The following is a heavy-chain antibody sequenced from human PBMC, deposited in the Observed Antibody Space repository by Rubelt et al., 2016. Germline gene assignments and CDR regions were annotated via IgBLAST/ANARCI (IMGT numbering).Heavy chain of an antibody. CDR3: ARGAQRWLQFFDP. J-gene: IGHJ5*02. D-gene: IGHD5-24*01. CDR1: GGSFSGYY. Sequence: QVQLQQWGAGLLKPSETLSLTCAVYGGSFSGYYWSWIRQPPGKGLEWIGEINHSGSTNYNPSLMIGVTIYVDPSQDPVSLKLSSVTAADTAVYYCARGAQRWLQFFDPWGQGTLVTVSS. V-gene: IGHV4-34*01. CDR2: INHSGST.